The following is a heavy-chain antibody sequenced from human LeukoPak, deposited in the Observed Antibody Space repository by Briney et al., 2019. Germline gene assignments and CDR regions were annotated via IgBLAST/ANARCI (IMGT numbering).Heavy chain of an antibody. CDR3: TRNWGSDNWFDP. Sequence: GGSLRLSCAASGFTVSSNYMTWVRPAPGKGLEWVSVIYSGGSTYYADSVKGRFTISRDNSKNTLYLQMNSLRAEDTAVYYCTRNWGSDNWFDPWGQGTLVTVSS. V-gene: IGHV3-53*01. D-gene: IGHD7-27*01. CDR1: GFTVSSNY. J-gene: IGHJ5*02. CDR2: IYSGGST.